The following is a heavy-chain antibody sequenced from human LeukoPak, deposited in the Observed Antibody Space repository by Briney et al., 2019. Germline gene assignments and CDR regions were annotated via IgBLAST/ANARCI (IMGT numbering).Heavy chain of an antibody. D-gene: IGHD4-23*01. J-gene: IGHJ4*02. Sequence: SETLSLTCTVSGASISSYYWNWIRQPPGKGLERIGYIYYSGSTNYNPSLKSRVTISVDTSKNQFSLRLTSVTAADTAMYYCARAPDYGGKLDYWGQGTLITVSS. CDR1: GASISSYY. CDR3: ARAPDYGGKLDY. V-gene: IGHV4-59*01. CDR2: IYYSGST.